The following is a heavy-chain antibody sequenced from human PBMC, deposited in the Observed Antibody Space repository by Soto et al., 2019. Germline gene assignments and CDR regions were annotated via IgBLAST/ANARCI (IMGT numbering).Heavy chain of an antibody. Sequence: QVQLVQSGAEVKKPGSSVKVSCKASGDTFRNYAFTWVRQAPGQGLEWMGTIIPLFSTNYAQKFQGRVTVTADRSTSTAYMELTSLKSEDTAVYYCARDRITTRGDAFDLWGQGTMVTVSS. D-gene: IGHD3-3*01. CDR1: GDTFRNYA. J-gene: IGHJ3*01. CDR3: ARDRITTRGDAFDL. V-gene: IGHV1-69*06. CDR2: IIPLFST.